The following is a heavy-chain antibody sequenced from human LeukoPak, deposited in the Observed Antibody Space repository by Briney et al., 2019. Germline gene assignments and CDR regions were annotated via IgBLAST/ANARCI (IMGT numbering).Heavy chain of an antibody. CDR3: ARVMDSSYYYDSSGYPGDAFDI. CDR2: IYTSGST. V-gene: IGHV4-4*07. J-gene: IGHJ3*02. CDR1: GGSISSYY. Sequence: SETLSLTCTVSGGSISSYYWSWIRQPAGKGLEWIGRIYTSGSTNYNPSLKSRVTMSVDTSKNQFSLKLSSVTAADTAVYYCARVMDSSYYYDSSGYPGDAFDIWGQGTMVTVSS. D-gene: IGHD3-22*01.